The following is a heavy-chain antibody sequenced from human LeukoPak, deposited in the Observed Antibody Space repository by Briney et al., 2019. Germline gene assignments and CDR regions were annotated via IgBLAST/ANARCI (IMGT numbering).Heavy chain of an antibody. Sequence: PSETLSLTCAVYGGSFSGYYGSWIRHPPGKGLEWIGEINHSGSTNYNPSLKSRVTISVDTSKNQFSLKLSSVTAADTAVYYCARVGGYGIFDPWGQGTLVTVSS. D-gene: IGHD5-12*01. CDR3: ARVGGYGIFDP. CDR2: INHSGST. CDR1: GGSFSGYY. J-gene: IGHJ5*02. V-gene: IGHV4-34*01.